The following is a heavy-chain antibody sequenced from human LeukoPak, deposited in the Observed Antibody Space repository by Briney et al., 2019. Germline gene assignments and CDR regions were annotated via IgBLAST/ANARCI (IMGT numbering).Heavy chain of an antibody. CDR2: IIPIFGTA. Sequence: VASVKVSCKASGGTFSSYAISWVRQAPGQGLEWMGGIIPIFGTANYAQKFQGRVTVTADESTSTAYMELSSLRSEDTAVYYCASLYSGPGPWGQGTLVTVSS. J-gene: IGHJ5*02. D-gene: IGHD5-12*01. CDR1: GGTFSSYA. CDR3: ASLYSGPGP. V-gene: IGHV1-69*13.